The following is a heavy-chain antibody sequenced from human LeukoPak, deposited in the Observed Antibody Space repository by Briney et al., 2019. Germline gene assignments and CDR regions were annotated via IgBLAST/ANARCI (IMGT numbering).Heavy chain of an antibody. CDR2: IKQDGSEK. D-gene: IGHD6-19*01. CDR1: GFTFGTYW. J-gene: IGHJ4*02. CDR3: ARSLVWYSSGWRFDY. Sequence: GGSLRLSCAASGFTFGTYWMGWVRQAPGKGLEWVANIKQDGSEKSYVDSVKGRFTISRDNVKNSLYLQMNSLRAEDTAVYYCARSLVWYSSGWRFDYWGQGTLVTVSS. V-gene: IGHV3-7*01.